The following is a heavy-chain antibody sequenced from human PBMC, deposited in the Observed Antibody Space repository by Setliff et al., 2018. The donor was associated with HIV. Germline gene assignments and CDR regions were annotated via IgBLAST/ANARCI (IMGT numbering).Heavy chain of an antibody. CDR2: IIPDSGDT. CDR3: ARVGGTYSYDTDGFFSFYFEI. V-gene: IGHV1-2*02. CDR1: GYTFTGYS. D-gene: IGHD3-22*01. Sequence: ASVKVSCKASGYTFTGYSLHWLRQAPGQGLEWMGYIIPDSGDTKYSQKFQGRVTMTRDTSITTAYMELSRLRSDDTAVYYCARVGGTYSYDTDGFFSFYFEIWGRGTLVTVS. J-gene: IGHJ4*02.